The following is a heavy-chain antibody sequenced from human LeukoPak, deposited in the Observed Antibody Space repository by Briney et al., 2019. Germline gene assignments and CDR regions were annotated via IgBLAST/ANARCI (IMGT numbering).Heavy chain of an antibody. Sequence: GGSLRLSCAASGFTFSSYWMHWVRQAPGKGLVWVSRINGDGSSTIYADSVKGRFTISRDNAKNTLFLQMNSLRAEDTVVYYCARWWLRSGDYWGQGTLVTVSS. J-gene: IGHJ4*02. CDR3: ARWWLRSGDY. D-gene: IGHD5-12*01. CDR1: GFTFSSYW. V-gene: IGHV3-74*01. CDR2: INGDGSST.